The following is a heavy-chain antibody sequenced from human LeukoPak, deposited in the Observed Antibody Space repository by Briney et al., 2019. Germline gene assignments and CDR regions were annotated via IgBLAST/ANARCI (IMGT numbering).Heavy chain of an antibody. J-gene: IGHJ6*02. V-gene: IGHV4-4*07. CDR2: IYTSGST. CDR3: ARVPQESYCSGGTCYHHYYGMDV. CDR1: GGSISSYY. Sequence: SETLSLTCTVSGGSISSYYWSWIRQPAGKGLEWIGRIYTSGSTNYNPSLKSQVTMSVDTSKNQFSLKLSSVTAADTAVYYCARVPQESYCSGGTCYHHYYGMDVWGQGTTVTVSS. D-gene: IGHD2-15*01.